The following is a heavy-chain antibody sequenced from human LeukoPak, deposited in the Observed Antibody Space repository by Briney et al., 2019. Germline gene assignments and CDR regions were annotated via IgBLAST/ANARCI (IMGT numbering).Heavy chain of an antibody. CDR1: GFTFSSYW. CDR2: IKQGGSEK. J-gene: IGHJ5*02. Sequence: EGSLRLSCAASGFTFSSYWMSWVRQAPGKGLEWVANIKQGGSEKYYVDSVKGRFTISRDNAKNSLYLQMNSLRAEDTAVYYCARAGVITFGGVIVPTGFDPWGQGTLVTVSS. D-gene: IGHD3-16*02. CDR3: ARAGVITFGGVIVPTGFDP. V-gene: IGHV3-7*01.